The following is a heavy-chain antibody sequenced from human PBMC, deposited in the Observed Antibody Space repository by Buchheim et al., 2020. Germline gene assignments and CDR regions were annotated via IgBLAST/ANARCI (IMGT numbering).Heavy chain of an antibody. V-gene: IGHV1-69*01. CDR3: ARAEHILTGYSH. CDR2: IITLSGKI. J-gene: IGHJ4*02. CDR1: GGTFSSHA. D-gene: IGHD3-9*01. Sequence: QVQLVQSGAEVKKPGSSVKVSCTASGGTFSSHAFTWVRQAPGQGLEWMGGIITLSGKINYAQKFKGRVTITADESTDIVYMDLSSLRSEDTAVYYCARAEHILTGYSHWGQGTL.